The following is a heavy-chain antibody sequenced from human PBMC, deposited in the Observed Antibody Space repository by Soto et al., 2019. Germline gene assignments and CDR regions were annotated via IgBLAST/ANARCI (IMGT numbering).Heavy chain of an antibody. J-gene: IGHJ6*02. CDR3: AKSRDAYNFYFYYGMDV. V-gene: IGHV3-30*18. Sequence: QVQLVEPGGGVVQPGTSLRLSCAASGFTFSNYGMHWVRQTPGKGLEWVALILYDGSNKYYADSVKGRFTISRDNSKNTLYLQVSSLRAEDTAVYYCAKSRDAYNFYFYYGMDVWGQGTSVTVSS. CDR1: GFTFSNYG. D-gene: IGHD1-1*01. CDR2: ILYDGSNK.